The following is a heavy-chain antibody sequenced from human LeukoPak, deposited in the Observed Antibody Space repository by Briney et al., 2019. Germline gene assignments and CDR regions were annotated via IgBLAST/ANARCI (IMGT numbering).Heavy chain of an antibody. Sequence: SETLSLTCTVSGGSISSSSYYWGWIRQPPGKGLEWIGSVYYSGSTYYNPSLKSRVTISVDTSKNQFSLKLSSVTAADTAVYYCARDVGPLRGGDWFDPWGQGTLVTVSS. CDR2: VYYSGST. D-gene: IGHD3-16*01. V-gene: IGHV4-39*02. CDR3: ARDVGPLRGGDWFDP. J-gene: IGHJ5*02. CDR1: GGSISSSSYY.